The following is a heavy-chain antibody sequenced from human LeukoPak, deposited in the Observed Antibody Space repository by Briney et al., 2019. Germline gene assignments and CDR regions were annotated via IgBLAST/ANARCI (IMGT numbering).Heavy chain of an antibody. CDR1: GFTSSSYW. V-gene: IGHV3-7*01. CDR3: ARDQTYYYDSSGYYDAFDI. CDR2: IKEDGTVK. J-gene: IGHJ3*02. D-gene: IGHD3-22*01. Sequence: GESLRLSCAASGFTSSSYWMNWVRQAPGKGLEWVANIKEDGTVKYYVDSVKGRFTISRDNAKNSPYLQMNSLRAEDTAVYYCARDQTYYYDSSGYYDAFDIWGQGTMVTVSS.